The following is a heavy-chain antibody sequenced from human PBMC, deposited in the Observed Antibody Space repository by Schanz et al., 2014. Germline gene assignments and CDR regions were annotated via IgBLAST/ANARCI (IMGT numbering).Heavy chain of an antibody. CDR2: ISGSGGGT. D-gene: IGHD1-1*01. CDR3: AKGMWQQLVSDY. J-gene: IGHJ4*02. Sequence: EVQLVESGGGLVQPGGSLRLSCAASGFTFSRHAMNWVRQAPGKGLEWVSGISGSGGGTFYASSVQGRFSVSRDNAKNTLHLQMNSLRAEDTGVYYCAKGMWQQLVSDYWGQGTLVTVSS. V-gene: IGHV3-23*04. CDR1: GFTFSRHA.